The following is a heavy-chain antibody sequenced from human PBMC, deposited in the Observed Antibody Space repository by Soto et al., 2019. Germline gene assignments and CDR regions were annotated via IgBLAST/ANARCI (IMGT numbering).Heavy chain of an antibody. D-gene: IGHD3-22*01. CDR3: ARDIWYYYDSSPDY. J-gene: IGHJ4*02. V-gene: IGHV1-2*02. CDR2: NNPNSGGT. Sequence: ASVKVSCKASGYTFTGYYMHWVRQAPGQGLEWMGWNNPNSGGTNYAQKFQGRVTMTRDTSISTAYMELSRLRSDDTTVYYCARDIWYYYDSSPDYWGQGTLVTVSS. CDR1: GYTFTGYY.